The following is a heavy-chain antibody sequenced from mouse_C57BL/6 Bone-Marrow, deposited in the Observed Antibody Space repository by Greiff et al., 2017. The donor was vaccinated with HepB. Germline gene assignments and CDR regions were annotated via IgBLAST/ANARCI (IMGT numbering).Heavy chain of an antibody. CDR1: GYSFTSYF. CDR3: ETGTGNYEYVMDY. V-gene: IGHV1-20*01. J-gene: IGHJ4*01. D-gene: IGHD2-1*01. CDR2: INPYNGDT. Sequence: EVQLQESGPVLVKPGDSVKISCKASGYSFTSYFMNWVMRSHGKSLEWIGRINPYNGDTFYNQKFKSKATLTVDRSSSTAHMELRSLTSEDSAVYYCETGTGNYEYVMDYWGQGTSVTVSS.